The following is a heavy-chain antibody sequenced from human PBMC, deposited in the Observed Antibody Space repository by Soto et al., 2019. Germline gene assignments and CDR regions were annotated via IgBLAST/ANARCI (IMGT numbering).Heavy chain of an antibody. D-gene: IGHD6-13*01. CDR2: IYSGGST. Sequence: EVQLVESGGGLVQPGGSLRLSCAASGFTVSSNYMSWVRQAPGKGLEWVSVIYSGGSTYYADSVKGSFTISRDNSKNTLYLQMNSLRAEDTAVYYCARSYSSSWYPSFDYWGQGTLVTVSS. J-gene: IGHJ4*02. V-gene: IGHV3-66*01. CDR1: GFTVSSNY. CDR3: ARSYSSSWYPSFDY.